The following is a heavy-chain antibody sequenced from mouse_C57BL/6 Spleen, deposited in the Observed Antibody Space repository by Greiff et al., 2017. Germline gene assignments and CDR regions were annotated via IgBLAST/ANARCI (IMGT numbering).Heavy chain of an antibody. Sequence: EESGPGLVKPSQSLSLTCSVTGYSITSGYYWNWIRQFPGNKLEWMGYISYDGSNNYNPSLKNRISITRDTSKNQFFLKLNSVTTEDTATYYCARDGDYWGQGTTLTVSS. CDR3: ARDGDY. CDR1: GYSITSGYY. J-gene: IGHJ2*01. V-gene: IGHV3-6*01. CDR2: ISYDGSN.